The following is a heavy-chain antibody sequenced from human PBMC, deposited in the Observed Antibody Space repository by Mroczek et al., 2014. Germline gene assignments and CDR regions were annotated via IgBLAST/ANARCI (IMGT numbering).Heavy chain of an antibody. D-gene: IGHD5-24*01. J-gene: IGHJ3*02. V-gene: IGHV4-61*02. CDR1: GGSISSGSYY. Sequence: QVQLQQWGPGLVKPSQTLSLTCTVSGGSISSGSYYWSWIRQPAGKGLEWIGRIYTSGSTNYNPSLKSRVTISVDTSKNQFSLKLSSVTAADTAVYYCAREVWRSEMATIRSFPSAFDIWGQGTMVTVSS. CDR3: AREVWRSEMATIRSFPSAFDI. CDR2: IYTSGST.